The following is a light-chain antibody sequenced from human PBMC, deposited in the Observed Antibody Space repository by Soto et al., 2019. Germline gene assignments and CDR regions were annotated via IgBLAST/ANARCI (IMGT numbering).Light chain of an antibody. V-gene: IGKV1-8*01. J-gene: IGKJ1*01. CDR1: QGISSY. CDR2: AAY. CDR3: QQYYSYPRT. Sequence: AIRMTQSPSSLSASTGDRVTITCRASQGISSYLAWYQQKPGKAPKLLIYAAYNLQSGVPSRFSGSASWTDFTLTISCLQSEDFATYYCQQYYSYPRTFGQGTKVDIK.